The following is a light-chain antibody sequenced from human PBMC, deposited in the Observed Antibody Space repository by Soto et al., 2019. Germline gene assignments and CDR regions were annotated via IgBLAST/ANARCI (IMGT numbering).Light chain of an antibody. CDR1: QSISSY. CDR3: QQSYSTPLT. J-gene: IGKJ4*01. CDR2: AAS. V-gene: IGKV1-39*01. Sequence: DIQMTQSTSSLSASVGDGVTITCRASQSISSYLNWYQQKPGKAPKLLIYAASSLQSGVPSRFSGSGSGTDFTLTISSLQPEDFATYYCQQSYSTPLTFGGGTKVDIK.